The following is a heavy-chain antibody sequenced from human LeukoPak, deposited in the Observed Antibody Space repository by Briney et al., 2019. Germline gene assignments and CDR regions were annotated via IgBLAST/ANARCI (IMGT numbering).Heavy chain of an antibody. Sequence: KPSETLSLTCTVSGYSISCGYYWGWIRQPPGKGLEWIGSIYHSGSTYYNPSLKSRVTISVDTSKNQFSLKLSSVTAADTAVYYCAGGAIWYDSSGYYRPIDYWGQGTLVTVSS. D-gene: IGHD3-22*01. CDR2: IYHSGST. V-gene: IGHV4-38-2*02. CDR1: GYSISCGYY. CDR3: AGGAIWYDSSGYYRPIDY. J-gene: IGHJ4*02.